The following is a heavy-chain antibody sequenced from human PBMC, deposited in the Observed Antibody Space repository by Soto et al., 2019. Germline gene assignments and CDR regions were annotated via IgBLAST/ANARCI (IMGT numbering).Heavy chain of an antibody. J-gene: IGHJ4*02. CDR2: VSASGSIT. Sequence: PGGSLRLSCAASGFTFSSYDMSWVRQAPGKGLEWVSGVSASGSITSYADSAKGRFTISRDNAKNTMLLQMNSLRAEDTAVYFCAKGDGSGGRCYRGFDYWGQGTLVTVSS. CDR1: GFTFSSYD. CDR3: AKGDGSGGRCYRGFDY. D-gene: IGHD2-15*01. V-gene: IGHV3-23*01.